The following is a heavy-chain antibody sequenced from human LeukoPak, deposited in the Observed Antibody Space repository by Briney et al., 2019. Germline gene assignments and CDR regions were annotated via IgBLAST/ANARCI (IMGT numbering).Heavy chain of an antibody. CDR1: GGTFSSYT. CDR2: IIPILGIA. J-gene: IGHJ4*02. CDR3: AREVRGVTGFDY. D-gene: IGHD3-10*01. V-gene: IGHV1-69*04. Sequence: SVKVSCKASGGTFSSYTTSWVRQAPGQGLEWMGRIIPILGIANYAQKFQGRVTITADKSTSTAYMELSSLRSEDTAVYYCAREVRGVTGFDYWGQGTLVTVSS.